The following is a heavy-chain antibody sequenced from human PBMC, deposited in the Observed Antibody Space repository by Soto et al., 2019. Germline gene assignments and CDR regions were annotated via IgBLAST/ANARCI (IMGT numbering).Heavy chain of an antibody. CDR3: ARMGAGTVTPFDY. CDR2: INHSGST. Sequence: SETLSLTCAVYGGSFSGYYWSWIRQPPGKGLEWIGEINHSGSTNYNPSLKSRVTVSVDTSKNQFSLKLSSVTAADTAVYYCARMGAGTVTPFDYWGQGTLVTVSS. D-gene: IGHD4-4*01. CDR1: GGSFSGYY. V-gene: IGHV4-34*01. J-gene: IGHJ4*02.